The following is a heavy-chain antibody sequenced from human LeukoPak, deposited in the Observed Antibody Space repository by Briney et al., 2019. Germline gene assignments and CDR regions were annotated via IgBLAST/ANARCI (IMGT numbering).Heavy chain of an antibody. D-gene: IGHD1-26*01. CDR1: GFTFSSYE. CDR2: ISYDGTNK. CDR3: ARDPRGSPYYFDY. J-gene: IGHJ4*02. Sequence: PGGSLRLSCAASGFTFSSYEMNWVRQAPGKGLEWVAVISYDGTNKNYADSVKGRFTISRDNSKNTVYLQMNSLRVEDAAVYYCARDPRGSPYYFDYWGQGTLVTVSS. V-gene: IGHV3-30-3*01.